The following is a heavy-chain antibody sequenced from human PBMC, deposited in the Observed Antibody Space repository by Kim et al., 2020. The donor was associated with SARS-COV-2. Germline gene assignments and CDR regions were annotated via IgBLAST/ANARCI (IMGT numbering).Heavy chain of an antibody. J-gene: IGHJ4*02. D-gene: IGHD3-3*01. V-gene: IGHV4-39*01. CDR3: ARLESGTLTFFDY. Sequence: NPSLKGRVTISMETAKNQFSLRLTSVTASDTAIYYCARLESGTLTFFDYWGQGTLVTVSS.